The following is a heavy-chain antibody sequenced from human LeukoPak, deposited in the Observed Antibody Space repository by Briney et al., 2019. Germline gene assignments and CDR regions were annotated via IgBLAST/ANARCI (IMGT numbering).Heavy chain of an antibody. CDR1: GFTFDDYA. CDR2: ISWNSGNI. D-gene: IGHD1-26*01. J-gene: IGHJ4*02. CDR3: AKDLGSVGANTSDY. Sequence: GGSLRLSCAASGFTFDDYAMHWVRQAPGKGLEWVSGISWNSGNIGYADSVKGRFTISRDNGKNSLYLQMNRLRAEDTALYCGAKDLGSVGANTSDYWGQGTLVTVSS. V-gene: IGHV3-9*01.